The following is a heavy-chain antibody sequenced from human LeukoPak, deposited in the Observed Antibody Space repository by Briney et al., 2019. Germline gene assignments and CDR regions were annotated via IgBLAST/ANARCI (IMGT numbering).Heavy chain of an antibody. J-gene: IGHJ3*02. CDR3: ASPSKGYDGDAFDI. V-gene: IGHV4-34*01. Sequence: SETLSLTCAVYGGSFSGYNWSWIRQPPGKGLGWIGEINHSGSTNYNPSLKSRVTISVDTSKNQFSLKLSSVTAADTAVYYCASPSKGYDGDAFDIWGQGTMVTVSS. CDR2: INHSGST. D-gene: IGHD3-22*01. CDR1: GGSFSGYN.